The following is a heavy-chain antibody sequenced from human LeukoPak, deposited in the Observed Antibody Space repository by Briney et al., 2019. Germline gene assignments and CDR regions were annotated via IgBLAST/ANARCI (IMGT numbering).Heavy chain of an antibody. CDR1: GFTFSDYY. CDR2: ISSGGSTI. J-gene: IGHJ4*02. CDR3: ARRSAAVRCFDY. Sequence: GGSLRLSCAASGFTFSDYYMSWIRQAPGKGLEWVSYISSGGSTISHADSVKGRFTISRDNAENSLYLQMNSLRAEDTAVYYCARRSAAVRCFDYWGQGTLVTVSS. D-gene: IGHD6-13*01. V-gene: IGHV3-11*01.